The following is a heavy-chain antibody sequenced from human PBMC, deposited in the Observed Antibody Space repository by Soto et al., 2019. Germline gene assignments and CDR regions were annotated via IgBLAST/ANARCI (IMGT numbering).Heavy chain of an antibody. V-gene: IGHV3-74*01. Sequence: GGSLRLSCAASGFTFSTYWMHWVRQVPGKGLVWVSHIDNDGISTTYADSVKGRFTISRDNAKNTLYLQMNSLRAEDTAVYYCATHQIWSYGFIYWGQGTLVTVSS. CDR2: IDNDGIST. CDR1: GFTFSTYW. J-gene: IGHJ4*02. CDR3: ATHQIWSYGFIY. D-gene: IGHD1-26*01.